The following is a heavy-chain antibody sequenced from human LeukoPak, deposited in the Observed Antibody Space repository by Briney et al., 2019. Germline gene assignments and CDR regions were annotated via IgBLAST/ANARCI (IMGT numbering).Heavy chain of an antibody. D-gene: IGHD4-17*01. CDR1: AFAVRRGGKY. V-gene: IGHV4-31*02. CDR2: IYYSGST. J-gene: IGHJ4*02. CDR3: ARGRDTVTENDY. Sequence: SETLSLTSGVSAFAVRRGGKYWYCKRHLPEKAIKSITYIYYSGSTYYTPSLKSRVTISVDTSKNQFSLKLSSVTAADTAVYYCARGRDTVTENDYWGQGTLVTVSS.